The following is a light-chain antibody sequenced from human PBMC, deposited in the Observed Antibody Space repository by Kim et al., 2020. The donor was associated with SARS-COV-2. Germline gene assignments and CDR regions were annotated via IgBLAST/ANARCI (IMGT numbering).Light chain of an antibody. CDR1: SSDVGGNNY. J-gene: IGLJ2*01. CDR2: DVS. CDR3: SSYTSRSTLV. Sequence: GQSITISWTGTSSDVGGNNYVSWYQQHPGKAHKLMVYDVSNRPSGVSNRFSGSNSGNTASLTISGLQAEDEADYYCSSYTSRSTLVFGGGTQLTVL. V-gene: IGLV2-14*03.